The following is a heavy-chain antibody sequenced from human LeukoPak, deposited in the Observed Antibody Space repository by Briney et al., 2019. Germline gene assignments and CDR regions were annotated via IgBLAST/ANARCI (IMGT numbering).Heavy chain of an antibody. CDR1: GLTFSDYY. CDR3: ATDEGAHSSRGIDY. D-gene: IGHD6-19*01. V-gene: IGHV3-11*01. J-gene: IGHJ4*02. Sequence: GGSLRLSCAASGLTFSDYYMSWIRQAPGKGLEWVSYISSSGSTIYYADSVKGRFTISRDNAKNSLYLQMNSLRAEDTAVYYCATDEGAHSSRGIDYWGQGTLVTVSS. CDR2: ISSSGSTI.